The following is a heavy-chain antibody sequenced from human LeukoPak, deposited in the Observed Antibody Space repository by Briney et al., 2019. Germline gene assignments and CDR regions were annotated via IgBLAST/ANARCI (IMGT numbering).Heavy chain of an antibody. CDR1: GYTFIDYY. D-gene: IGHD3-22*01. CDR3: AREYYDSSGTKYAFDI. Sequence: ASVKGSCKASGYTFIDYYIHSVRQAPGQGLEWMGCIDPHSGGTKYAQKLQGRVTLTRDTSIRTAYMELSRLRSDDTAMFYCAREYYDSSGTKYAFDIWGQGTMVTVSS. V-gene: IGHV1-2*02. J-gene: IGHJ3*02. CDR2: IDPHSGGT.